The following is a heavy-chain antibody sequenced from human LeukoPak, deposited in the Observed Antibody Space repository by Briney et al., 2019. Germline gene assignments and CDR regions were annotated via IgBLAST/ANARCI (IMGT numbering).Heavy chain of an antibody. Sequence: SETLSLTCAVYGGSFSGYYWSWIRKPPGKGLEWIGEINHSGSTNYNPSLKSRVTISVDTSKNQFSLKLSSVTAADTAVYYCAGNLSGYGFDYWGQGTLVTVSS. CDR3: AGNLSGYGFDY. D-gene: IGHD5-12*01. V-gene: IGHV4-34*01. J-gene: IGHJ4*02. CDR2: INHSGST. CDR1: GGSFSGYY.